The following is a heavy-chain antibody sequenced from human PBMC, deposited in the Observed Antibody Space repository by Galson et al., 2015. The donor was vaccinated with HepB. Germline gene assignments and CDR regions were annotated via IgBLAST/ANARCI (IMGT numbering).Heavy chain of an antibody. V-gene: IGHV3-21*01. D-gene: IGHD5-18*01. Sequence: SLRLSCAASGFTFSSYTMNWVRQAPGKGLQWVSSISSTGDYIFYADSIKGHFTISRDNAKNSLFLQMNSLRAEDTAVYYCARDHVRYTYGPRVGYYYGMDVWGQGTTVTVSS. J-gene: IGHJ6*02. CDR2: ISSTGDYI. CDR3: ARDHVRYTYGPRVGYYYGMDV. CDR1: GFTFSSYT.